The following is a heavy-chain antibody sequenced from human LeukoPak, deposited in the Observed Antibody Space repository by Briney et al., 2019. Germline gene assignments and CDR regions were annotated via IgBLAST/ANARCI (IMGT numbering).Heavy chain of an antibody. CDR3: ARVRSRYCSGGSCYLDY. V-gene: IGHV7-4-1*02. CDR2: INTNTGNP. D-gene: IGHD2-15*01. J-gene: IGHJ4*02. CDR1: GYTFTSYA. Sequence: GASVTVSCKASGYTFTSYAMNWVRQAPGQGLEWMGWINTNTGNPTYAQGFTGRFVFSLDTSVSTAYLQISSLKAEDTAVYYCARVRSRYCSGGSCYLDYWGQGTLVTVSS.